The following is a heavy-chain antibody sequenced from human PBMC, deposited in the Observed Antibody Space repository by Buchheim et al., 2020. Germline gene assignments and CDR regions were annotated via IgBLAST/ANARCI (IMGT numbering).Heavy chain of an antibody. CDR1: GFTVSSNY. CDR2: IYSGGST. V-gene: IGHV3-66*01. J-gene: IGHJ3*02. Sequence: EVQLVESGGGLVQPGGSLRLSCAASGFTVSSNYMSWVRQAPGKGLEWVSVIYSGGSTYYADSVKGRFTNPRDNYKKTMYLQMNSLRAEDTAVYYCARDSFGGDYGLWRAFDIWGQGT. D-gene: IGHD4-17*01. CDR3: ARDSFGGDYGLWRAFDI.